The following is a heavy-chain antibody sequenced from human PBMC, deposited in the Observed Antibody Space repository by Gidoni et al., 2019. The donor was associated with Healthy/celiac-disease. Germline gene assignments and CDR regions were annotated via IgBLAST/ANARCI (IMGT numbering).Heavy chain of an antibody. J-gene: IGHJ6*03. V-gene: IGHV1-69*01. Sequence: QVQLVQSGAEVQKPGSSVKVSCKASGGTFCSSAISWVRQSPGHGLGWTGGIIPIFGTANYEQKFQGRVTITADESTSTAYMELSSLRSEDTAVYYCARDSRSSIAEDYYYYMDVWGKGTTVTVSS. CDR1: GGTFCSSA. D-gene: IGHD6-6*01. CDR2: IIPIFGTA. CDR3: ARDSRSSIAEDYYYYMDV.